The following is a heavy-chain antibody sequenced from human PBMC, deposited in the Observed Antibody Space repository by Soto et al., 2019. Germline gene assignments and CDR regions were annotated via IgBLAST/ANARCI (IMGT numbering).Heavy chain of an antibody. CDR1: GGTFSSYT. D-gene: IGHD5-18*01. CDR2: IIPILGIA. Sequence: SVKVSCKASGGTFSSYTISWVRQAPGQGLEWMGRIIPILGIANYAQKFQGRVTITADKSTSTAYMELSSLRSEDTAVYYCARVGRGYSYGWPLPIDYWGQGTLVTVSS. J-gene: IGHJ4*02. V-gene: IGHV1-69*02. CDR3: ARVGRGYSYGWPLPIDY.